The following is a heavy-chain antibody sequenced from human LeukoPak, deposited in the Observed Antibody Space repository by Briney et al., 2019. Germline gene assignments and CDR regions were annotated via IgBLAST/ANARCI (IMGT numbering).Heavy chain of an antibody. Sequence: PGRSLRLSCAASGFTFDDYAMHWVRQAPGKGLEWVSGISWNSGSIGYADSVKGRFTISRDNAKYSLYLQMNSLRAEDTALYYCAKDGRLWFGELAIGGFDYWGQGTLVTVSS. CDR1: GFTFDDYA. D-gene: IGHD3-10*01. J-gene: IGHJ4*02. V-gene: IGHV3-9*01. CDR2: ISWNSGSI. CDR3: AKDGRLWFGELAIGGFDY.